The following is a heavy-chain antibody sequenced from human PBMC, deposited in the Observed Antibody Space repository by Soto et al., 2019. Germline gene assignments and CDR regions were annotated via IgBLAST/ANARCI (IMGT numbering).Heavy chain of an antibody. V-gene: IGHV3-72*01. CDR3: ARISAAVSNAFDI. CDR1: GFTFSDNY. D-gene: IGHD6-13*01. CDR2: SRNKAKKYTT. J-gene: IGHJ3*02. Sequence: EVQVVESGGGLVQPGGSLRLSCAGSGFTFSDNYMDWVRQAPGKGLEWVGRSRNKAKKYTTEYAASVKGRFTVSRDDSKNTLYIQMNSLKTEDTAVYYCARISAAVSNAFDIWGRETMVTVSS.